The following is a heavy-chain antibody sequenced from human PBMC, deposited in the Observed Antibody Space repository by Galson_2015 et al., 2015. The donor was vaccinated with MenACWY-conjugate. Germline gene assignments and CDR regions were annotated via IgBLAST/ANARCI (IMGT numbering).Heavy chain of an antibody. CDR1: GFTFSSYR. V-gene: IGHV3-21*01. CDR3: ARDNRVYDGSGYHYNWFDP. CDR2: ISRSSSYI. J-gene: IGHJ5*02. Sequence: SLRLSCAASGFTFSSYRMTWVRQAPGKGLEWVSSISRSSSYIYYADSVKGRFTISRDNAKNSLYLQMNSLRAEDTAVYYCARDNRVYDGSGYHYNWFDPWGQGTLVTVSS. D-gene: IGHD3-22*01.